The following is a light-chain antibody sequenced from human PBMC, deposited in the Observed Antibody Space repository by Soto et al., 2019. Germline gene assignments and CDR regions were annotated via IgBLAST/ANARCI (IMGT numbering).Light chain of an antibody. Sequence: DIQMTQSPSSLSASVGDRVTITCWASQGISSYLGWYQQKPGKAPNLLIYDASTLHSGVPSRFSGGGSGTDFTLTISSLQPEDFATYYCQQVNVYPSTFGGGTRWIS. V-gene: IGKV1-9*01. J-gene: IGKJ4*01. CDR2: DAS. CDR3: QQVNVYPST. CDR1: QGISSY.